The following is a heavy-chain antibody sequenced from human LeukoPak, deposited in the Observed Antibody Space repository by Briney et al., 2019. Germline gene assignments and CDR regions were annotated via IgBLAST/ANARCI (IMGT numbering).Heavy chain of an antibody. CDR3: ARVLVSSSSYYFDY. Sequence: SQTLSLTCTVSGGSISSGSYYWSWIRQPAGKGLEWIGRIYTSGSTNYNPSLKSRVTISVDTSKNQFSLKLSSVTAADTAVYYCARVLVSSSSYYFDYWGQGTLVTVSS. J-gene: IGHJ4*02. D-gene: IGHD6-6*01. CDR1: GGSISSGSYY. CDR2: IYTSGST. V-gene: IGHV4-61*02.